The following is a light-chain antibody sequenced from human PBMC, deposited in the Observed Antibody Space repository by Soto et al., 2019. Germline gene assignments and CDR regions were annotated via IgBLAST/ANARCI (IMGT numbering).Light chain of an antibody. V-gene: IGKV3-15*01. CDR3: QQYNNWPLGIT. J-gene: IGKJ5*01. CDR1: QSVSSN. Sequence: DIVMTQSPATLSVSPGERATLSCRASQSVSSNLAWYQQKPGQAPRLLIYGASTMATGIPSRFSGSGSATEFTLTISSLQSADFAVYYCQQYNNWPLGITFGQGTRLEIK. CDR2: GAS.